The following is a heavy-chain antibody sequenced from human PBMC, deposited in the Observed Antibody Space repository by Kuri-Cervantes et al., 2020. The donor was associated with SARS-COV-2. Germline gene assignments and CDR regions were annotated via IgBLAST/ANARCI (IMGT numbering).Heavy chain of an antibody. J-gene: IGHJ6*02. Sequence: ASVKVSCKASGYTFTGYYMHWVRQAPGQGLVWMGIINPSGGGTSYAQKFQGRVAVTRDTPTSTVYMELSSLRSEDTAVYYCARDPTTVTTGIGMDVWGQGTTVTVSS. D-gene: IGHD4-17*01. CDR1: GYTFTGYY. CDR3: ARDPTTVTTGIGMDV. V-gene: IGHV1-46*01. CDR2: INPSGGGT.